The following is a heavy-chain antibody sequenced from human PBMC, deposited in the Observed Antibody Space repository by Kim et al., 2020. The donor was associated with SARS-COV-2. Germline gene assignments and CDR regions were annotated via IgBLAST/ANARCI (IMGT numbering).Heavy chain of an antibody. V-gene: IGHV4-61*02. D-gene: IGHD2-21*02. CDR3: ATHVVVTAPNTFDI. CDR1: GGSISSGNYY. Sequence: SETLSLTCTVSGGSISSGNYYWSWIRQPAGKGLEWIGRIYTSGSTNYNPSLKSRVTISVDTSKNQFSLKLSSVPAADPAVYYCATHVVVTAPNTFDIWGQGKVRAVSS. CDR2: IYTSGST. J-gene: IGHJ3*02.